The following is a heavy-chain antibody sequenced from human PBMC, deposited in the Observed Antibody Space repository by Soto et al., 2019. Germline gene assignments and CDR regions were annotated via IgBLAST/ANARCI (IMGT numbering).Heavy chain of an antibody. CDR2: IYYSGYT. D-gene: IGHD3-10*01. V-gene: IGHV4-39*07. J-gene: IGHJ6*02. Sequence: PSETLSLTCTVSGGSISSSSYYWGWIRQPPGKGLEWIGSIYYSGYTYYNPSLKSRVTISVDTSKNQSSLKLSSVTAADTAVYYCARGLLQLLWFGELFCYGMDVWGQGTTVTVSS. CDR3: ARGLLQLLWFGELFCYGMDV. CDR1: GGSISSSSYY.